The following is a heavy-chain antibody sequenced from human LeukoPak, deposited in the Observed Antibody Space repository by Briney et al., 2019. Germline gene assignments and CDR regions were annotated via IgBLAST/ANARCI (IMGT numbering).Heavy chain of an antibody. CDR1: GFTFSSYS. J-gene: IGHJ4*02. CDR2: ISSSSSYI. CDR3: ASRGTMAGYSLDY. Sequence: KTGGSLRLSCAASGFTFSSYSMNWVRQAPGKGLEWVSSISSSSSYIYYADSVKGRFTISRDNAKNSLYLQMNSLRAEDTAVYYRASRGTMAGYSLDYWGQGTLVTVSS. D-gene: IGHD3-9*01. V-gene: IGHV3-21*01.